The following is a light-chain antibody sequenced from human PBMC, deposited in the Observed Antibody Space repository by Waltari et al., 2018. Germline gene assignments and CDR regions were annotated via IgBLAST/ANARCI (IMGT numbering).Light chain of an antibody. CDR1: SANIGHNY. Sequence: QSVLTQPPSLSASPGHKVTISCSRSSANIGHNYVSWYQQLPGTAPKLLIYENNKRPSGIPDRFSGAKSGTSATLGITGLQTGDEADYYCGTWDSSLSAWVFGGGTKLTVL. J-gene: IGLJ3*02. CDR3: GTWDSSLSAWV. CDR2: ENN. V-gene: IGLV1-51*02.